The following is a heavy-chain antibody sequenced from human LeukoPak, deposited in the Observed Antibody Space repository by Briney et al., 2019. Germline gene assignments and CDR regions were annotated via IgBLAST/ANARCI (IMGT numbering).Heavy chain of an antibody. D-gene: IGHD3-22*01. J-gene: IGHJ4*02. V-gene: IGHV3-15*01. CDR1: GFTFSNAW. CDR2: IKSKTDGGTT. Sequence: GGSLRLSCAASGFTFSNAWMSWVRQAPGKGLEWVGRIKSKTDGGTTDYAAPAKGRFTISRDDSKNTLYLQMNSLKTEDTAVHYCTTGRVVVVNFDYWGQGTLVTVSS. CDR3: TTGRVVVVNFDY.